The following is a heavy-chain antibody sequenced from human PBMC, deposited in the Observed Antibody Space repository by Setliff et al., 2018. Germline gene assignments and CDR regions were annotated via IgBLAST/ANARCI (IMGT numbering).Heavy chain of an antibody. CDR3: ARVQWEIAVKFHYNRMDV. J-gene: IGHJ6*04. CDR1: GGTFSNFA. V-gene: IGHV1-69*13. D-gene: IGHD1-26*01. Sequence: SVKVSCKASGGTFSNFAISWVRQAPGQGFEWLGGIIPMFRTPEYAQKFQGRVTISADESRTAVYMELSSLRLDDTAVYYCARVQWEIAVKFHYNRMDVWGEGTQVTVSS. CDR2: IIPMFRTP.